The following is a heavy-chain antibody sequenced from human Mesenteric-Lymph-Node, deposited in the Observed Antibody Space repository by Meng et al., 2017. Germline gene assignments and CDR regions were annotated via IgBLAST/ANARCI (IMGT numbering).Heavy chain of an antibody. CDR3: ARQIFEFGYGGNSPFDY. V-gene: IGHV4-39*01. CDR2: IYYSGSN. CDR1: GGSISSTSYY. Sequence: QLQLQESGPGLVKPSETLSLTCTVSGGSISSTSYYWGWIRQPPGKGPEWMGSIYYSGSNYHNPSLKSRLTISVDTSKSQLALKLSSVTAADTAVYYCARQIFEFGYGGNSPFDYWGQGTLVTVSS. J-gene: IGHJ4*02. D-gene: IGHD4-23*01.